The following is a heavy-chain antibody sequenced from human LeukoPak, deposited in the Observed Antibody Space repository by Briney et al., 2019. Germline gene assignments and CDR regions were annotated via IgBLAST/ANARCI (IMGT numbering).Heavy chain of an antibody. J-gene: IGHJ4*02. CDR2: IYYSGST. CDR1: GGSVSSGSYY. V-gene: IGHV4-61*01. D-gene: IGHD4-23*01. Sequence: SETLSLTCTGSGGSVSSGSYYWSWVRQPPGKGLEWIGYIYYSGSTNYNPSLKSRVTISVDTSKNQFSLKLSSVTAADTAAYYCARIRWWGYFDYWGQGTLVTVSS. CDR3: ARIRWWGYFDY.